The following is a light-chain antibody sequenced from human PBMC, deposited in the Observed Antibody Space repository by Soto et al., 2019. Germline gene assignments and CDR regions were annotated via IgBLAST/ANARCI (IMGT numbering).Light chain of an antibody. CDR3: QQYDNSLYT. J-gene: IGKJ2*01. V-gene: IGKV1-33*01. CDR2: DAS. CDR1: QDISNH. Sequence: DIQMTQSPSSLSASVGDRVTITCQASQDISNHLNWYQQKPGKAPKLLIYDASNLETGVPSRFSGSGSGTDFTFTISSLQPEDIATYYCQQYDNSLYTFGQGTKLEIK.